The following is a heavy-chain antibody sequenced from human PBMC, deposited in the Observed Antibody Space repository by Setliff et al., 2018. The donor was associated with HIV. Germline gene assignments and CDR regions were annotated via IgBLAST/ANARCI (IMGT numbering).Heavy chain of an antibody. CDR3: VRWYYCVSGACYRADY. Sequence: SETLSLTCSVYGTSFSDHYWSWVRQTPGKGLEWIGEMNQSGTTNYNPSLKSRVTMSIDTSERQFSLKLTSVTAADTAVYYCVRWYYCVSGACYRADYWGQGAMVTVS. CDR1: GTSFSDHY. D-gene: IGHD2-21*02. CDR2: MNQSGTT. J-gene: IGHJ4*02. V-gene: IGHV4-34*01.